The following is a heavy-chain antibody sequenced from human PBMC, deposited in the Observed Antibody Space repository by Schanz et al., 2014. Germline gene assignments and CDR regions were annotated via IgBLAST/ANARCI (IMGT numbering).Heavy chain of an antibody. V-gene: IGHV4-59*01. D-gene: IGHD2-2*01. CDR3: ARVHSTSLGRGSHYYMDV. Sequence: QVQLQESGPGLVRPSETLSLTCTVSGGSISSYYWSWIRQSPGKGPEWIGYITYSGGTNHNASLKSRVTITVAPAKNQFSLKVTSVTAADPAIYYCARVHSTSLGRGSHYYMDVWGKGTTVTVSS. J-gene: IGHJ6*03. CDR2: ITYSGGT. CDR1: GGSISSYY.